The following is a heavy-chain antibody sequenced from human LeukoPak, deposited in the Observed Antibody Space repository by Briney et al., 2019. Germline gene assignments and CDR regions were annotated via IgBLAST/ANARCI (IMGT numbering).Heavy chain of an antibody. CDR3: AKKGENYYDSSGYYLRHNWFDP. CDR1: GFTFSSYA. D-gene: IGHD3-22*01. J-gene: IGHJ5*02. CDR2: ISGSGGST. V-gene: IGHV3-23*01. Sequence: GGSLRLSCAASGFTFSSYAMSWVRPAPGKGLEWVSAISGSGGSTYYADSGKGRFTICRDNSKNTLYLQMNSLRAEDTAVYYCAKKGENYYDSSGYYLRHNWFDPWGQGTLVTVSS.